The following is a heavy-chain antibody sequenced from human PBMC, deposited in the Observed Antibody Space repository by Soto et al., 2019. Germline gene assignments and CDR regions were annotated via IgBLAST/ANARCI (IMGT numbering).Heavy chain of an antibody. CDR2: ISYDGSNK. J-gene: IGHJ4*02. Sequence: PGGSLRLSCAASGFTFSSYSMHWVRQAPGKGLEWVAVISYDGSNKYYADSVKGRFTISRDNSKNTLYLQMNSLRAEDTAVYYCARGSYDYVYHYFYYWGQGTLVTVSS. CDR3: ARGSYDYVYHYFYY. D-gene: IGHD3-16*01. V-gene: IGHV3-30-3*01. CDR1: GFTFSSYS.